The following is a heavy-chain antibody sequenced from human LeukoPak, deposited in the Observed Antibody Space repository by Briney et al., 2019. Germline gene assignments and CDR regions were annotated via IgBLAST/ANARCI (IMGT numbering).Heavy chain of an antibody. D-gene: IGHD2-21*02. CDR1: GYTFTSYD. CDR3: ARGANFVVVTDGNDY. J-gene: IGHJ4*02. V-gene: IGHV1-8*01. CDR2: MNPNSGNT. Sequence: ASVKVSCKASGYTFTSYDINWVRQATGQGLEWMGWMNPNSGNTGYAQKFQGRVTMTRNTSISTAYMELSSLRSEDTAVYYCARGANFVVVTDGNDYGGQGTLVTVSS.